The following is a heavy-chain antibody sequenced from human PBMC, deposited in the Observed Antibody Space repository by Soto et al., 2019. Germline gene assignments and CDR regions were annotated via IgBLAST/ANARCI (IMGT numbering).Heavy chain of an antibody. CDR1: GASVSSGISY. J-gene: IGHJ1*01. CDR3: AREGPGGNSPEYFQH. D-gene: IGHD2-21*02. CDR2: IHYSGRT. Sequence: QVQLQESGPGLVKPSETLSLTCTVSGASVSSGISYWSWIRQAPGKGLEWIGDIHYSGRTKYNPSLDSRVTISVDTSKNQFSLKLSSVTAADTAAYYCAREGPGGNSPEYFQHWGQGTLVTVCS. V-gene: IGHV4-61*01.